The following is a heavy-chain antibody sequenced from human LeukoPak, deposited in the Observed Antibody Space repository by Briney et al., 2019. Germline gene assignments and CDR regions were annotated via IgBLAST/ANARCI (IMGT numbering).Heavy chain of an antibody. V-gene: IGHV4-4*02. Sequence: SGTLSLTCAVSGGSISSNNWWSWVRQPPGKGLEGIGEIYHSGNSNYNPSLKSRVTISVDKSRKEFSLHLTSVTAADTAVYFCARDVGARLPGFWGQGTLVTVSS. CDR3: ARDVGARLPGF. D-gene: IGHD6-6*01. CDR2: IYHSGNS. CDR1: GGSISSNNW. J-gene: IGHJ4*02.